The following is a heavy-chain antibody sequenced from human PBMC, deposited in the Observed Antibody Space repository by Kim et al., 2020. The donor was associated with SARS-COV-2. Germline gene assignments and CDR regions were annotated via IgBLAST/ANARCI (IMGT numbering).Heavy chain of an antibody. V-gene: IGHV4-61*02. Sequence: SETLSLTCTVSGVSISSGSYYWSWIRQPAGMGLEWIGRIYSSGNTNYNSSLESRVTISANTSTNQLSLTLTSVTATDTAVYYCARAPLPYDSGSYPFDFWGQGILVTVSS. CDR1: GVSISSGSYY. CDR3: ARAPLPYDSGSYPFDF. J-gene: IGHJ4*02. D-gene: IGHD3-10*01. CDR2: IYSSGNT.